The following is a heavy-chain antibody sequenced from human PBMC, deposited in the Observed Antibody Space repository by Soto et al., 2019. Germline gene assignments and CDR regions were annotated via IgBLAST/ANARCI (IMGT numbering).Heavy chain of an antibody. J-gene: IGHJ1*01. V-gene: IGHV3-23*01. Sequence: EVQLLESGGGLVQPGGSLRLSCAASGFTFRSYAMSWVRQAPGKGQEWVSVIADSRDRTYYADSVKGRFTISRDNSKNTLYLQMHNLRAEDTATYYCAKGIDWGQGTRVTVSS. D-gene: IGHD2-15*01. CDR3: AKGID. CDR2: IADSRDRT. CDR1: GFTFRSYA.